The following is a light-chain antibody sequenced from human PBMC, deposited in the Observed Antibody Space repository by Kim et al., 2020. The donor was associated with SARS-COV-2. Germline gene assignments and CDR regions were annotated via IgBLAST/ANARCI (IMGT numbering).Light chain of an antibody. CDR1: HVVSSSY. CDR3: QEYCRSLT. Sequence: WPRVESATLSCSSRHVVSSSYLDWQQQRPGHTRMLHIEAASSSAIGIPCRFSGSGTEIIFTLTSSRLEDEDFEVYYCQEYCRSLTFGRGTKVDIK. CDR2: AAS. J-gene: IGKJ3*01. V-gene: IGKV3-20*01.